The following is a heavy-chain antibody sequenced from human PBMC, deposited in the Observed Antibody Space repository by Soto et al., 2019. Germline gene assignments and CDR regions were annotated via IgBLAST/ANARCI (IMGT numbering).Heavy chain of an antibody. Sequence: ASVKVSCKASGYTFTSYDINWVRQATGQGLEWMGWMNPNSGNTGYAQRFQGRVTMTRNTSISTAYMELSSLRSEDTAVYYCARGGTGYGDMDVWGKGTTVTVSS. CDR3: ARGGTGYGDMDV. CDR1: GYTFTSYD. V-gene: IGHV1-8*01. J-gene: IGHJ6*03. CDR2: MNPNSGNT. D-gene: IGHD4-17*01.